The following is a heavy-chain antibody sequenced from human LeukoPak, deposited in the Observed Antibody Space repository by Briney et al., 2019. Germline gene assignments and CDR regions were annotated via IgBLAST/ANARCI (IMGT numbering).Heavy chain of an antibody. CDR3: ARLVWLGESPGSWFDS. CDR1: GGSITSHF. CDR2: IHYSGST. J-gene: IGHJ5*01. Sequence: PSKTLSLTCSVSGGSITSHFWSWIRQPPGMGLEWIGYIHYSGSTNYNPSLKSRVTISPDTSKNQLFLKLNSVTAADTAVYYCARLVWLGESPGSWFDSWGQGTLVTVSS. V-gene: IGHV4-59*11. D-gene: IGHD3-10*01.